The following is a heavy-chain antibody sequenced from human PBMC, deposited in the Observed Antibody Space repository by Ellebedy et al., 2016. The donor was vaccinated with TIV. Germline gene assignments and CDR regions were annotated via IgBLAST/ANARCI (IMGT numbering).Heavy chain of an antibody. CDR1: GYTFTANY. Sequence: ASVKVSCKASGYTFTANYIHWVRHAPGHGLEWMGWVNPYSGSTNFEQRFQGRVTMTRDTSVNTAYMELSRLESGDTATYYCARVRRGSSGMDVWGQGTTVTVS. CDR3: ARVRRGSSGMDV. CDR2: VNPYSGST. J-gene: IGHJ6*02. D-gene: IGHD3-22*01. V-gene: IGHV1-2*02.